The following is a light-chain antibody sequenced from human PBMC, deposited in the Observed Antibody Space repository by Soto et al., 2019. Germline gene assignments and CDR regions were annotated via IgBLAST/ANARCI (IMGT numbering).Light chain of an antibody. CDR1: SSDVGGYNY. Sequence: QSVLTQPRSVSGSPGQTVTISCTGTSSDVGGYNYVSWYQQHPGKAPKVLIYEVTKRPSGVPDRFSGSKSGNTASLTISGLQAEDEADYYCCSYTSSSPVVFGGGTKLTVL. CDR2: EVT. V-gene: IGLV2-11*01. CDR3: CSYTSSSPVV. J-gene: IGLJ2*01.